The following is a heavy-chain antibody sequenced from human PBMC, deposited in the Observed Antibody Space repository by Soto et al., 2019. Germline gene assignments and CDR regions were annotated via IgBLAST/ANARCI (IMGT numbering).Heavy chain of an antibody. J-gene: IGHJ4*02. V-gene: IGHV1-3*05. D-gene: IGHD2-21*02. Sequence: QVPLVQSGAEEKKPGASVKVSCKASGYTFTSYAMHWVRQAPGQRLEWMGWINAGNGNTKYAQKFQGRVTITRGTSASTADMELSSLRSEDTAVYYCARSIVGVTALDYWGQGTLVTDSS. CDR2: INAGNGNT. CDR1: GYTFTSYA. CDR3: ARSIVGVTALDY.